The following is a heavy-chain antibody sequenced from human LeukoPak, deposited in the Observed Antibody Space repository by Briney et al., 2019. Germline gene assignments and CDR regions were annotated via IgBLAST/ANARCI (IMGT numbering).Heavy chain of an antibody. D-gene: IGHD6-6*01. V-gene: IGHV1-8*03. CDR3: ARGGPYSSSSVYFQH. J-gene: IGHJ1*01. Sequence: ASVKVSCKASGYTFTSYDINWVRQATGQGLEWMGWMNPNSGNTGYAQKFQGRVTITRNTSISTAYMELSSLGSEDTAVYYCARGGPYSSSSVYFQHWGQGTLVTVSS. CDR2: MNPNSGNT. CDR1: GYTFTSYD.